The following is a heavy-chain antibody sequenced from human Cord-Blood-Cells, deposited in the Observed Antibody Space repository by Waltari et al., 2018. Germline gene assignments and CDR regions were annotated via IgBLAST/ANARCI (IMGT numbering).Heavy chain of an antibody. D-gene: IGHD3-10*01. J-gene: IGHJ5*02. V-gene: IGHV1-69*06. Sequence: QVQLVQSGAEVKKPGYSVKGSCKASGGTLSSYAISWVRPAPGQGLEWMGGIIPIFGTANYAQKCQGRGTITADKSTSTAYMELSSLRSEDTAVYYCARDFARGESWFDPWGQVTLVTVSS. CDR3: ARDFARGESWFDP. CDR1: GGTLSSYA. CDR2: IIPIFGTA.